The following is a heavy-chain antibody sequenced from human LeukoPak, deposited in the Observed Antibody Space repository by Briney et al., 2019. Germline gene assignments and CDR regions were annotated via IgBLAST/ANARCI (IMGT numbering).Heavy chain of an antibody. CDR3: ARQMAGGVTPLVLADYFDY. J-gene: IGHJ4*02. CDR2: INSSGGST. V-gene: IGHV1-46*01. D-gene: IGHD3-16*01. Sequence: VASVKVSCKASGYTFTSYYMHWVRQAPGQGLEWMGIINSSGGSTSYAQKFQGRVTMTRDTSTSTAYMELSSQRSEDIDVYYCARQMAGGVTPLVLADYFDYWGQGTLVTVSS. CDR1: GYTFTSYY.